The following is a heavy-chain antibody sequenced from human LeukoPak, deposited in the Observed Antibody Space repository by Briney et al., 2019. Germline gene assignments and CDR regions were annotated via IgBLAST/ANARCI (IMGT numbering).Heavy chain of an antibody. V-gene: IGHV4-34*01. J-gene: IGHJ6*03. CDR1: GGSFSGYY. D-gene: IGHD1-26*01. CDR3: ARGRGDLVGATPRYYYYYMDV. CDR2: INHSGST. Sequence: PSETLSLTCAVYGGSFSGYYWSWIRQPPGKGLEWIGEINHSGSTNYNPSLKSRVTISVDTSKNQFSLKLSSVTAADTAVYYCARGRGDLVGATPRYYYYYMDVWGKGTTVTVSS.